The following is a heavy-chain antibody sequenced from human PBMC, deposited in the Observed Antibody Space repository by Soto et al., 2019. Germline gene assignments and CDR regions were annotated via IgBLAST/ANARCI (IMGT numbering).Heavy chain of an antibody. CDR2: ISYSGST. CDR3: ARAVSGWYFDF. J-gene: IGHJ4*02. D-gene: IGHD6-19*01. Sequence: QVQLQESGPGPVKPSQTLSLTCTVSGGSISSGDYWWSWIRQSPGKGLEWIGYISYSGSTYYGPSLTSRANLAVDTSKNQFSVNVISVTASDTAVYYCARAVSGWYFDFWGQGTLVTVSS. V-gene: IGHV4-30-4*01. CDR1: GGSISSGDYW.